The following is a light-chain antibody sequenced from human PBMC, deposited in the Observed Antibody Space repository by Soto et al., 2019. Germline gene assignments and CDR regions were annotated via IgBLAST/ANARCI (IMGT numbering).Light chain of an antibody. CDR3: NSYTSSSTLV. CDR1: SSDVGGYNY. Sequence: QPVLTQPASVSGSPGQSITISCTGTSSDVGGYNYVSWYQQHPGKAPKLMIYDVSNRPSGVSNRFSGSKSGNTASLTISGLQAEDEADYYCNSYTSSSTLVFGTGTKLTVL. CDR2: DVS. V-gene: IGLV2-14*01. J-gene: IGLJ1*01.